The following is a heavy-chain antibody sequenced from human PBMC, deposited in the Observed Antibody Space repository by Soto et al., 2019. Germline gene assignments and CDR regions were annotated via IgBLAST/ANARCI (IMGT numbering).Heavy chain of an antibody. CDR3: ARRWGYSFDY. CDR1: GGSITSSSFY. D-gene: IGHD7-27*01. V-gene: IGHV4-39*01. J-gene: IGHJ4*02. Sequence: SETLSLTCSVSGGSITSSSFYWGWIRRPPGKGLEWIGIIYYSGSTYYNPSLKSRVTISVDTSKNQFSLKLSSVTAADTAVYYCARRWGYSFDYWGQGTLVTVSS. CDR2: IYYSGST.